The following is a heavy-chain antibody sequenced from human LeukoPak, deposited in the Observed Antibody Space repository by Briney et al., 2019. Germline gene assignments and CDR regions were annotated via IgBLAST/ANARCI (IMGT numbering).Heavy chain of an antibody. CDR1: GYTFTSYD. CDR2: FDPEDGET. V-gene: IGHV1-24*01. CDR3: ATVKFRSSDFDY. J-gene: IGHJ4*02. D-gene: IGHD6-6*01. Sequence: ASVKVSCKASGYTFTSYDINWVRQATGQGLEWMGGFDPEDGETIYAQKFQGRVTMTEDTSTDTAYMELSSLRSEDTAVYYCATVKFRSSDFDYWGQGTLVTVSS.